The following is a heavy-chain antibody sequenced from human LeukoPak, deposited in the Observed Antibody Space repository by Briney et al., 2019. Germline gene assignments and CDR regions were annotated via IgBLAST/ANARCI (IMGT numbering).Heavy chain of an antibody. CDR1: GGSFSGYY. CDR3: ARALAPFTVASRFDY. J-gene: IGHJ4*02. D-gene: IGHD4-23*01. Sequence: PSETLSLTCAVYGGSFSGYYWSWIRQPPGKGLEWIGEINHSGSTNYNPSLKSRVTISVDTSKNQFSLQLNSVTPEDTAMYYCARALAPFTVASRFDYWGQGTLVTVSS. V-gene: IGHV4-34*01. CDR2: INHSGST.